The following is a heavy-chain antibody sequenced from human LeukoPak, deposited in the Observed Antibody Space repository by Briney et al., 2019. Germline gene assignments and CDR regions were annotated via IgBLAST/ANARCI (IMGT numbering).Heavy chain of an antibody. J-gene: IGHJ3*01. CDR3: ARDGYNSANGIDV. V-gene: IGHV3-7*01. Sequence: GGSLRLSCAASGFTFSSYGMDWVRQAPGKGLEWVANIKQDGSEKYYVDSVKGRFTISRDNAKNSLYLQMNSLSADDTAVYYCARDGYNSANGIDVWGQGTMVTVSS. CDR1: GFTFSSYG. CDR2: IKQDGSEK. D-gene: IGHD1-1*01.